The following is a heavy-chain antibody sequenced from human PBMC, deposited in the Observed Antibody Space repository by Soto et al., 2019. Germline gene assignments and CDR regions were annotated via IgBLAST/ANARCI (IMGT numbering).Heavy chain of an antibody. J-gene: IGHJ4*02. CDR1: GFTFSSYG. CDR2: ISYDGSNK. V-gene: IGHV3-30*03. CDR3: ATSRTGDSFDY. D-gene: IGHD7-27*01. Sequence: QVPLVESGGGVVQPGRSLRLSCAASGFTFSSYGMHWVRQAPGKGLEWVAVISYDGSNKYYADSVKGRFTISRDNSKNTLYLQMNSLRAEDTAVYYCATSRTGDSFDYWGQGTLVTVSS.